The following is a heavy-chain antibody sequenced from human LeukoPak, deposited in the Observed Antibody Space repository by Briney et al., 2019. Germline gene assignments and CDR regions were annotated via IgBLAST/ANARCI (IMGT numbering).Heavy chain of an antibody. Sequence: SETLSLTCTVSGGSISSYYWSWIRQPPGKGLEWIGYIYYSGSTNYNPSLKSRVTISVDTSKNQFSLKLSSVTAADTAVYYCARLVRTEHTTYCSGGSCYFLDYWGQGTLVTVSS. J-gene: IGHJ4*02. CDR1: GGSISSYY. V-gene: IGHV4-59*01. D-gene: IGHD2-15*01. CDR3: ARLVRTEHTTYCSGGSCYFLDY. CDR2: IYYSGST.